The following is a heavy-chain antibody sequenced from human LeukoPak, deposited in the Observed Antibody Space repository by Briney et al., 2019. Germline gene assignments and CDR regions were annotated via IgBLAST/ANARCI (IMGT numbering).Heavy chain of an antibody. V-gene: IGHV4-61*02. CDR1: GGSISSSSYY. Sequence: SETLSLTCTVSGGSISSSSYYWGWIRQPPGKGLEWIGRIYTSGSTNYSPSLKSRVTISVDTSKNQFSLKLSSVTAADTAVYYCARVPAYYYDSSGSPDAFDIWGQGTMVTVSS. CDR3: ARVPAYYYDSSGSPDAFDI. D-gene: IGHD3-22*01. J-gene: IGHJ3*02. CDR2: IYTSGST.